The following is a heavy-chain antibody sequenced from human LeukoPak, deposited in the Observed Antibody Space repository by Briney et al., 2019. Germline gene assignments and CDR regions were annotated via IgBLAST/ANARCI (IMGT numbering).Heavy chain of an antibody. CDR1: GGSISSYY. CDR3: ASDVALNWYFF. J-gene: IGHJ5*01. CDR2: IYYSGST. V-gene: IGHV4-59*08. Sequence: PSETLSLTCTVSGGSISSYYWSWIRQPPGKGLEWIGYIYYSGSTNYNPSLRSRVTISVDTSKNQFALKLSSVTAADTAVYYCASDVALNWYFFWGQGTLVTVSS. D-gene: IGHD3-16*01.